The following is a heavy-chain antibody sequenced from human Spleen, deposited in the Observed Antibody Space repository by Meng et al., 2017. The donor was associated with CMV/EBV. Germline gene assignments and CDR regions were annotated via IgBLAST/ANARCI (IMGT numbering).Heavy chain of an antibody. V-gene: IGHV1-2*02. J-gene: IGHJ5*02. Sequence: ASVKVSCKASGGTFSSYAISWVRQAPGQGLEWMGWINPNSGGTNYAQKFQGRVTMTRDTSISTAYMELSRLRSDDTAVYYCARDLRDPDNWFDPWGQGTLVTVSS. CDR1: GGTFSSYA. CDR3: ARDLRDPDNWFDP. CDR2: INPNSGGT.